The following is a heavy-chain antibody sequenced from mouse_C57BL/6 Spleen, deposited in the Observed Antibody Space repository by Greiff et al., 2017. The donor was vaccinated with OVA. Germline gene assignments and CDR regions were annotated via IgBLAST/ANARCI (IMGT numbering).Heavy chain of an antibody. Sequence: VKLMESGPGLVAPSQSLSITCTVSGFSLTSYAISWVRQPPGKGLEWLGVIWTGGGTNYNSALKSRLSISKDNSKSQVFLKMNSLQTDDTARYYCARGYDYDDGDYAMDYWGQGTSVTVSS. CDR1: GFSLTSYA. CDR3: ARGYDYDDGDYAMDY. J-gene: IGHJ4*01. D-gene: IGHD2-4*01. CDR2: IWTGGGT. V-gene: IGHV2-9-1*01.